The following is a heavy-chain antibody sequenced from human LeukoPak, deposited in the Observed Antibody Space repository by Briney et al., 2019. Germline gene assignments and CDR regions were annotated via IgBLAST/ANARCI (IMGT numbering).Heavy chain of an antibody. Sequence: GGSLRLSCAASGFTFSSYAMSWVRQAPGKGLEWVSAISGSGGSTYYADSVKGRFTISRDNSKNTLYLQMNSLRAEDTAVYYCAKDSTLDPGVVVIYLGTNAFDIWGQGTMVTVSS. J-gene: IGHJ3*02. CDR2: ISGSGGST. CDR1: GFTFSSYA. V-gene: IGHV3-23*01. CDR3: AKDSTLDPGVVVIYLGTNAFDI. D-gene: IGHD3-22*01.